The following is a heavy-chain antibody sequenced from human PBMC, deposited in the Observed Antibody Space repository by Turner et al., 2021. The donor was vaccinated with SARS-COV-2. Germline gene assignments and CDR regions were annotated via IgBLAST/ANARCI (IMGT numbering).Heavy chain of an antibody. V-gene: IGHV3-11*01. CDR1: GFTFSHYY. J-gene: IGHJ4*02. CDR3: ARDKEELRYFDWLPKPLDY. D-gene: IGHD3-9*01. Sequence: QVQLVESGGGLVKPGGSLRLSCAASGFTFSHYYMSWIRQAPGKGREWVSYISSSGTIIYYADSVKGRFTISRDNAKNSLFLLLNSLRAEDTAVYYCARDKEELRYFDWLPKPLDYWGQGTLVTVSS. CDR2: ISSSGTII.